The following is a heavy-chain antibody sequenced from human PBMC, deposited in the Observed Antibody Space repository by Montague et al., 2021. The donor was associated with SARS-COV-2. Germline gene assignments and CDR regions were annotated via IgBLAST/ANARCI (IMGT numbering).Heavy chain of an antibody. CDR3: ARLGVVPSPRTFDP. Sequence: ETLSLTCEVSGASISSNNWWIWVRQSPGKGLEWIGETYHSGSTNYNPSLRSRVTISVDKSKNRFSLKVNSVSAADTAAYCCARLGVVPSPRTFDPWGQGTLVTVSS. J-gene: IGHJ5*02. CDR2: TYHSGST. CDR1: GASISSNNW. V-gene: IGHV4-4*01. D-gene: IGHD3-10*01.